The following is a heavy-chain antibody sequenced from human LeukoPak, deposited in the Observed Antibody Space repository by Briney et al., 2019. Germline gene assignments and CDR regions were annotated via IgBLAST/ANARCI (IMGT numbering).Heavy chain of an antibody. V-gene: IGHV3-23*01. CDR3: AKGLGGGSVYYKYYFDY. Sequence: GGSLRLSCAASGFTFSSYAVSWVRQAPGKGLEWVSVISDGGGTTYYADSVKGRFTISRDNSKNTLYLQMNSLRGEDTAVYYCAKGLGGGSVYYKYYFDYWGQGTLVTVSS. D-gene: IGHD3-22*01. CDR2: ISDGGGTT. J-gene: IGHJ4*02. CDR1: GFTFSSYA.